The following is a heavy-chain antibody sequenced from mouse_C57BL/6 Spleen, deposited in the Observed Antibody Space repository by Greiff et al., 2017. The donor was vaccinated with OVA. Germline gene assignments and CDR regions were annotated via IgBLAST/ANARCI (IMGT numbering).Heavy chain of an antibody. J-gene: IGHJ3*01. D-gene: IGHD1-1*01. CDR3: ARGDYGSSSFAY. CDR2: IDPSDSYT. Sequence: MQLQQSGAELVMPGASVKLSCKASGYTFTSYWMHWVKQRPGQGLEWIGEIDPSDSYTNYNQKFKGKSTLTVDKSSSTAYMQLSSLTSEDSAVYYCARGDYGSSSFAYWGQGTLVTVSA. V-gene: IGHV1-69*01. CDR1: GYTFTSYW.